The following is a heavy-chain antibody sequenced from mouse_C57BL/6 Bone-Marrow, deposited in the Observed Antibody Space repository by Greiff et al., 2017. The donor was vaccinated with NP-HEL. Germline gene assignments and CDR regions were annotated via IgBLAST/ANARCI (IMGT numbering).Heavy chain of an antibody. Sequence: QVQLQQSGAELVKPGASVKISCKASGFEFSNYWMNWVKQRPGKGLEWIGQIYPGDGDTYYNGKLKDKVTLTADKSSSTAYMQLSRLNSEDAAVYFCAREANWGQGTLVTVSA. V-gene: IGHV1-80*01. CDR3: AREAN. CDR1: GFEFSNYW. CDR2: IYPGDGDT. J-gene: IGHJ3*01.